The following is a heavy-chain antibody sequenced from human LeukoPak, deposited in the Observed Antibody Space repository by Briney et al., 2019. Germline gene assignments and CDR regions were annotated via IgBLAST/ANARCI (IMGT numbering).Heavy chain of an antibody. CDR1: GYTFTGYY. CDR3: ARVPAGLLGFDY. Sequence: ASVKVSCKASGYTFTGYYTHWVRQAPGQGLEWMGWINPNSGGTNYAQKFQGRVTMTRDTSISTAYMELSRLRSDDTAVYYCARVPAGLLGFDYWGQGTLVTVSS. D-gene: IGHD6-19*01. J-gene: IGHJ4*02. V-gene: IGHV1-2*02. CDR2: INPNSGGT.